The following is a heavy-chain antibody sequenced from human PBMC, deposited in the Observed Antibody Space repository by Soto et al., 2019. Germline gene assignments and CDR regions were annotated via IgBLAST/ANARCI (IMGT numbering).Heavy chain of an antibody. D-gene: IGHD4-17*01. CDR3: AKDPPSDYGDYQYFDY. V-gene: IGHV3-30*18. J-gene: IGHJ4*02. CDR2: ISYDGSNK. Sequence: GGSLRLSCAASGFTFSSYGMHWVRQAPGKGLEWVAVISYDGSNKYYADSVKGRFTISRDNSKNTLYLQMNSLRAEDTAVYYCAKDPPSDYGDYQYFDYWGQGTLVTVSS. CDR1: GFTFSSYG.